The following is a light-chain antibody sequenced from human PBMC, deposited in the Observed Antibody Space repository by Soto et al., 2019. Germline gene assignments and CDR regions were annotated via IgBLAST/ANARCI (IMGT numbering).Light chain of an antibody. CDR1: QSVSSSY. CDR2: GAS. CDR3: QQYGSFRA. J-gene: IGKJ1*01. V-gene: IGKV3-20*01. Sequence: EIVLTQSPGTLSLSPGERATLSCRASQSVSSSYLAWYQQKPGQAPRLLICGASSRATGIPDRFSGSGSGTDFTLTISRLEPEDFAVYYCQQYGSFRAFGQGTKVEIK.